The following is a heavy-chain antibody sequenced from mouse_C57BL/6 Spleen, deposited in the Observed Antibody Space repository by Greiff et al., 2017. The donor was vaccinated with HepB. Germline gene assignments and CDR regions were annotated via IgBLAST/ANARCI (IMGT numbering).Heavy chain of an antibody. V-gene: IGHV5-16*01. CDR3: ARGPYLRRDYAMDY. J-gene: IGHJ4*01. CDR2: INYDGSST. CDR1: GFTFSDYY. D-gene: IGHD2-12*01. Sequence: DVQLVESEGGLVQPGSSMKLSCTASGFTFSDYYMAWVRQVPEKGLEWVANINYDGSSTYYLDSLKSRFIISRDNAKNILYLQMSSLKSEDTATYYCARGPYLRRDYAMDYWGQGTSVTVSS.